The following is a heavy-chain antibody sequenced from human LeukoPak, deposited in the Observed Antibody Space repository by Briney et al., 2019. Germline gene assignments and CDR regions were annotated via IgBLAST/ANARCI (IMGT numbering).Heavy chain of an antibody. Sequence: PGGSLRLSCAASGFTVSSNYMSWVRQAPGKGLEWVSVIYSGGSTYYADSVKGRFTISRDNSKNTLYLQMNSLRAEDTAVYYCARDNRQQLVSGAYYYYGMDVWGQGTTVTVSS. J-gene: IGHJ6*02. CDR2: IYSGGST. V-gene: IGHV3-66*01. D-gene: IGHD6-13*01. CDR1: GFTVSSNY. CDR3: ARDNRQQLVSGAYYYYGMDV.